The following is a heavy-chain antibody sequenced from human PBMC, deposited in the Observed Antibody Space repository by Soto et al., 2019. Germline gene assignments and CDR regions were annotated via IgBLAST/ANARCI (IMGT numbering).Heavy chain of an antibody. D-gene: IGHD3-22*01. CDR1: GYTFTSYY. CDR2: INPSGGST. V-gene: IGHV1-46*01. Sequence: ASVKVSCKASGYTFTSYYMHWVRQAPGQGLEWMGIINPSGGSTSYAQKFQGRVTMTRDTSTSTVYMELSSLRSEDTAVYYCARAGGSDSSGYPLGAFDIWGQGXMVT. CDR3: ARAGGSDSSGYPLGAFDI. J-gene: IGHJ3*02.